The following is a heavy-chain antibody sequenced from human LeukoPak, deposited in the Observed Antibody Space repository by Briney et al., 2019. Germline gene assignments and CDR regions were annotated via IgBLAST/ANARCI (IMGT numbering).Heavy chain of an antibody. CDR2: IYPSGNI. V-gene: IGHV3-53*01. J-gene: IGHJ4*02. Sequence: GGSLRLSCAVSGVTVSSNHMSWVRQAPGKGLEWVSLIYPSGNIYYADSVKGRFTISRDNSKNTLFLQMNSVRAEDTAIYYCARTFVSGDGYKVGYFDYWGQGTLVTVSS. D-gene: IGHD5-24*01. CDR3: ARTFVSGDGYKVGYFDY. CDR1: GVTVSSNH.